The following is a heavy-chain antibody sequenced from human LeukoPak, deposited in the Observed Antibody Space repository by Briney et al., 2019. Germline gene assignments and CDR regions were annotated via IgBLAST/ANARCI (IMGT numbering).Heavy chain of an antibody. J-gene: IGHJ4*02. CDR2: IYYSGST. CDR3: ARAGERVRGVIIMGFDY. D-gene: IGHD3-10*01. V-gene: IGHV4-30-4*01. Sequence: SQTLSLTCTVSGGSISSGDYYWSWIRQPPGKGLEWIGYIYYSGSTYYNPSLKSRVTISVDTSKNQFSLKLSSVTAADTAVYYCARAGERVRGVIIMGFDYWGQGTLVTVSS. CDR1: GGSISSGDYY.